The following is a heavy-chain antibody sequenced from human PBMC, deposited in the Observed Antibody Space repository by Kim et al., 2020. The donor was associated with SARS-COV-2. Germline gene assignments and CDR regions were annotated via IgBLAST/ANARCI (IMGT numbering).Heavy chain of an antibody. V-gene: IGHV4-34*01. CDR3: ARSNRSGYSSGWYFIAGDGMDV. D-gene: IGHD6-19*01. Sequence: SETLSLTCAVYGGSFSGYYWSWIRQPPGKGLEWIGEINHSGSTNYNPSLKSRATISVDTSKNQFSLKLSSVTAADTAVYYCARSNRSGYSSGWYFIAGDGMDVWGQGTTVTVSS. CDR2: INHSGST. CDR1: GGSFSGYY. J-gene: IGHJ6*02.